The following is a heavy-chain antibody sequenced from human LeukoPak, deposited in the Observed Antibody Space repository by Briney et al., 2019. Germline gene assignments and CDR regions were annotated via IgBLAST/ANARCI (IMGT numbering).Heavy chain of an antibody. Sequence: GGSLRLSCAASGFTFSSYAMSWVRQAPGKGLEWVSAISGSGGSTYYADSVKGRFTISRDNSKNTLYLQMNSLRAEDTAVYYCAKDLGPSDFWSGYYPFQHWGQGTLVTVSS. CDR2: ISGSGGST. CDR3: AKDLGPSDFWSGYYPFQH. V-gene: IGHV3-23*01. D-gene: IGHD3-3*01. CDR1: GFTFSSYA. J-gene: IGHJ1*01.